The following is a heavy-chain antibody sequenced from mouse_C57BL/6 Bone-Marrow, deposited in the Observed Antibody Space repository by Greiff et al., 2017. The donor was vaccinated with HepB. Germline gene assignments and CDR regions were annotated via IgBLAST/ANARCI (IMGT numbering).Heavy chain of an antibody. CDR1: GFSLTSYG. V-gene: IGHV2-5*01. D-gene: IGHD2-5*01. CDR2: IWRGGST. J-gene: IGHJ4*01. CDR3: AKKGIVRYAMDY. Sequence: VQLQQSGPGLVQPSQSLSITCTVSGFSLTSYGVHWVRQSPGKGLEWLGVIWRGGSTDYNAASMSRLSITKDNSKSQVFFKMNSLQADDTAIYYCAKKGIVRYAMDYWGQGTSVTVSS.